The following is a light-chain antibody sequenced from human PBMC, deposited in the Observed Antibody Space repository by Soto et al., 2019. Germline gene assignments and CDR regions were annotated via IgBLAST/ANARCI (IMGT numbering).Light chain of an antibody. Sequence: QLVLTQSPSASASLGASVKLTCTLSSGHSSYAIAWHQQQPEKGPRYLMKLNSDGSHSMGDGIPDRFSVSSSEAERSLTNSSLRTEGEADYFCPTWGTGIGVFGGGTKLTVL. CDR3: PTWGTGIGV. CDR2: LNSDGSH. CDR1: SGHSSYA. J-gene: IGLJ3*02. V-gene: IGLV4-69*01.